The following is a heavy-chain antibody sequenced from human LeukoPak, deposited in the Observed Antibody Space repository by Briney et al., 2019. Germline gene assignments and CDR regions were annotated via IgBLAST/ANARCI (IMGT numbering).Heavy chain of an antibody. V-gene: IGHV3-23*01. Sequence: GGTLRLSCAASGFTFNNYGMSWVRQAPGKGLEWVSAISGSGGSAYYADSVKGRFTISRDNSKNTLYLQMNSLRAEDTAVYYCAKAGAAVAADVEFDYWGQGTLVTVSS. D-gene: IGHD6-19*01. CDR2: ISGSGGSA. CDR1: GFTFNNYG. CDR3: AKAGAAVAADVEFDY. J-gene: IGHJ4*02.